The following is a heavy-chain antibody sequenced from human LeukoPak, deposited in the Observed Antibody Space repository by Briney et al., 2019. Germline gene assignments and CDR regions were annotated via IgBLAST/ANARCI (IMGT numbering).Heavy chain of an antibody. CDR3: ARAAGTTVFWFVP. J-gene: IGHJ5*02. V-gene: IGHV4-61*02. D-gene: IGHD1-1*01. CDR1: GGSISSGSYY. CDR2: IYTSGST. Sequence: SETLSLTCTVSGGSISSGSYYWSWIRQPAGKGLEWIGRIYTSGSTNYNPSLKSRVTISVDTSKNQFSLKLSSVTAADTAVYYCARAAGTTVFWFVPWGQGTLVTVSS.